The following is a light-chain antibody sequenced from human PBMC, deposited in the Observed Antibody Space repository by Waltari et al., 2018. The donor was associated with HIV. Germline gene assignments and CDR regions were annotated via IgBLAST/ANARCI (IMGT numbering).Light chain of an antibody. CDR1: RSAVGGYNL. V-gene: IGLV2-23*02. Sequence: QSALTQPASASGSPGQATTIPCPRTRSAVGGYNLVSCYQQHPGKAPKLMIYEVSKRPSGVSNRFSGSKSGNTASLTISGLQAEDEADYYCCAYAGSTTYVIFGGGTKLTVL. J-gene: IGLJ2*01. CDR3: CAYAGSTTYVI. CDR2: EVS.